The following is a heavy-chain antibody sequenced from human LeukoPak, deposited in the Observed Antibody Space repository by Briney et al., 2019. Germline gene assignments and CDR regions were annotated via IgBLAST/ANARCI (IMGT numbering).Heavy chain of an antibody. CDR3: ASTLSSSPH. CDR2: INSGGSST. V-gene: IGHV3-74*01. Sequence: GGSLRLSCAASGFTFSSYWMHWVRQAPGKGLVWVSRINSGGSSTNYSDSVKGRFTISRDNAKNTLYLQMNSLRAEDTAVYYCASTLSSSPHWGRGTLVTVSS. CDR1: GFTFSSYW. J-gene: IGHJ4*02. D-gene: IGHD6-6*01.